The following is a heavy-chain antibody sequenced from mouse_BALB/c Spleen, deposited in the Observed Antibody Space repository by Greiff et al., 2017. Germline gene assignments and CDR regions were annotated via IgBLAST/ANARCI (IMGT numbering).Heavy chain of an antibody. V-gene: IGHV5-4*02. CDR3: ARDHYYGSSYADY. Sequence: EVQLQQSGGGLVKPGGSLKLSCAASGFTFSDYYMYWVRQTPEKRLEWVATISDGGSYTYYPDSVKGRFTISRDNAKNNLYLQMSSLKSEDTAMYYCARDHYYGSSYADYWGQGTTLTVSS. D-gene: IGHD1-1*01. CDR2: ISDGGSYT. J-gene: IGHJ2*01. CDR1: GFTFSDYY.